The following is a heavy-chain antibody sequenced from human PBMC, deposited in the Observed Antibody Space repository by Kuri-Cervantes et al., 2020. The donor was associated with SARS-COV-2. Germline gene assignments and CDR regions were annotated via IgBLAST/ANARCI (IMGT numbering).Heavy chain of an antibody. V-gene: IGHV3-73*01. CDR1: GFLFSASA. Sequence: GGSLRLSCEVSGFLFSASAIHWVRQASGKGLEWVGRVRGKANNYATAYAASVKGRFTISRDDSKNMAYLQMHSLKTEDTAVYYCATDTAMVDYWGQGTLVTVSS. J-gene: IGHJ4*02. D-gene: IGHD5-18*01. CDR3: ATDTAMVDY. CDR2: VRGKANNYAT.